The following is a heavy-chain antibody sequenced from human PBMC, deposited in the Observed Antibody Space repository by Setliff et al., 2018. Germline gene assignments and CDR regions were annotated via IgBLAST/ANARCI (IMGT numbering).Heavy chain of an antibody. J-gene: IGHJ4*02. Sequence: KTSETLSLTCNVSGGPINNFRDYWGWIRQAPGKGLEWIGNVYYTGITYYNPSLKSRVTMSVDTSKNQFSLKLASVTAADTAVYYCARYPSKLPELGIYGWIDYWGLGTLVTVPQ. CDR1: GGPINNFRDY. CDR2: VYYTGIT. D-gene: IGHD3-16*01. CDR3: ARYPSKLPELGIYGWIDY. V-gene: IGHV4-39*07.